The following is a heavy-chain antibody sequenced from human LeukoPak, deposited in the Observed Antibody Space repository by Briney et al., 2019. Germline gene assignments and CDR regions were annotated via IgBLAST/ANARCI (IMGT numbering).Heavy chain of an antibody. CDR1: GYTFTSYD. CDR3: ASTNHSGSYPQKYYYYMDV. J-gene: IGHJ6*03. CDR2: INPNSGGT. V-gene: IGHV1-2*02. D-gene: IGHD1-26*01. Sequence: ASVKVSCKASGYTFTSYDINWVRQATGQGLEWMGWINPNSGGTNYAQKFQGRVTMTRDTSISTAYMELSRLRSDDTAVYYCASTNHSGSYPQKYYYYMDVWGKGTTVTISS.